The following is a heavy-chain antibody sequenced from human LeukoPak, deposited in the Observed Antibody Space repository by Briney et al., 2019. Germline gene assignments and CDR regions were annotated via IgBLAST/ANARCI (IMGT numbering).Heavy chain of an antibody. D-gene: IGHD3-22*01. J-gene: IGHJ6*02. CDR2: IYYSGST. CDR1: GGSISSYY. CDR3: ARGHNYYDSSGYLYF. V-gene: IGHV4-59*08. Sequence: TSETLSLTCTVSGGSISSYYWSWIRQPPGKGLEWIGYIYYSGSTNYNPSLKSRVTISVDTSKNQFSLKLSSVTAADTAVYYCARGHNYYDSSGYLYFWGQGTTVTVSS.